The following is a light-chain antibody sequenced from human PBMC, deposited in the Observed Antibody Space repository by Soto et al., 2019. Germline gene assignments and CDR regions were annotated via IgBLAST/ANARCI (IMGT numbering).Light chain of an antibody. Sequence: DIQMTQSPSTLSASVGDRVTITCRASQSISSWLAWYQQKPGKAPKLLIYDASSLESGVPSRFSGSGSGTEFTLTISSLQPDDFAPYYCQQYNSYAWKLGQGTKVDSK. CDR3: QQYNSYAWK. CDR1: QSISSW. V-gene: IGKV1-5*01. CDR2: DAS. J-gene: IGKJ1*01.